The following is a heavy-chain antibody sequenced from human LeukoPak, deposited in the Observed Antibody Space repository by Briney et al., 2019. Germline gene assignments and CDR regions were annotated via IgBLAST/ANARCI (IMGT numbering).Heavy chain of an antibody. CDR3: ASIDY. CDR2: IKQDGSEK. CDR1: GFTFSGCW. Sequence: GGSLRLSCVASGFTFSGCWMSWVRQSPGKGLEWVANIKQDGSEKYYVDSVKGRFTISRDNAKNSLYLQMNSLRAEDTAVYYCASIDYWGQGTLVTVSS. J-gene: IGHJ4*02. V-gene: IGHV3-7*01.